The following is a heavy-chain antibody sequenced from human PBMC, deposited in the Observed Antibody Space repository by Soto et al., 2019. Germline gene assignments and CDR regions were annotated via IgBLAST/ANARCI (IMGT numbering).Heavy chain of an antibody. D-gene: IGHD2-8*02. CDR2: IHHSGST. CDR1: GGSFSGYY. J-gene: IGHJ4*02. Sequence: QVQLQQWGAGLLKPSETLSLTCAVYGGSFSGYYWTWIRQPPGTGLEWIGEIHHSGSTNYNPSLKSRGTISVDPAKNQFSLKLSSATAAGPAVYYCASDTLTGPVDYWGQGTLVTVSS. CDR3: ASDTLTGPVDY. V-gene: IGHV4-34*01.